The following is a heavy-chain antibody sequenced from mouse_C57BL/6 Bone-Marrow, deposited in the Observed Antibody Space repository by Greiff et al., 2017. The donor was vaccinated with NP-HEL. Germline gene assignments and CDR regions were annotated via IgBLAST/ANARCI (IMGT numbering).Heavy chain of an antibody. D-gene: IGHD2-1*01. CDR3: TLGNLAWFAY. Sequence: EVQLQQSGAELVRPGASVKLSCTASGFNIKDDYMHWVKQRPEQGLEWIGWIDPENGDTEYASKFQGKATITADTSSNTAYLQLSSLTSEDTAVYYCTLGNLAWFAYWGQGTLVTVSA. V-gene: IGHV14-4*01. CDR1: GFNIKDDY. CDR2: IDPENGDT. J-gene: IGHJ3*01.